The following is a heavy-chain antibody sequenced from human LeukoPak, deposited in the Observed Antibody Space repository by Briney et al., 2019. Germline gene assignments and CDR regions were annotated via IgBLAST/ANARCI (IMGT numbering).Heavy chain of an antibody. CDR2: IASTAHGGTT. V-gene: IGHV3-15*04. CDR1: GFTFSYVW. CDR3: SEGLDY. Sequence: GGSLRLSCAASGFTFSYVWMSWVRQAPGKRLEWVGRIASTAHGGTTDYAAPVKGRFTIARDDSKDTLYPQMNSLKTEDTAVYFCSEGLDYWGQGTLVTVSS. J-gene: IGHJ4*02.